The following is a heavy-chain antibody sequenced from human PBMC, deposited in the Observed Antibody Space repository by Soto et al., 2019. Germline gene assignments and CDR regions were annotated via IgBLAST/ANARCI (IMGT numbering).Heavy chain of an antibody. V-gene: IGHV1-69*01. CDR2: IIPIFGTA. CDR1: GGTFSSYA. CDR3: ASREDSSSWYWEWGGVYYYNGMDV. J-gene: IGHJ6*02. Sequence: QVQLVQSGAEVKKPGSSVKVSCKASGGTFSSYAISWVRQAPGQGLEWMGGIIPIFGTANYAQKFQGRVTITADESTSTAYMELSSLRSEDTAVYYCASREDSSSWYWEWGGVYYYNGMDVWGQGTTVTVAS. D-gene: IGHD6-13*01.